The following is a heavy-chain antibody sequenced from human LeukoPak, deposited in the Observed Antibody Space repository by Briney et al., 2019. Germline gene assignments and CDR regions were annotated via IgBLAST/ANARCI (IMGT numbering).Heavy chain of an antibody. Sequence: PGGSLRLSCAASGFTFSDYYMSWLRQAPGNGLEWASYISSSGSTIYYADSVKGRFTISRDNSKNTLYLQMNSLRAEDTAVYYCAKGRYFSGGSCYGGTFDYWGQGTLVTVSS. J-gene: IGHJ4*02. D-gene: IGHD2-15*01. CDR1: GFTFSDYY. CDR2: ISSSGSTI. CDR3: AKGRYFSGGSCYGGTFDY. V-gene: IGHV3-11*04.